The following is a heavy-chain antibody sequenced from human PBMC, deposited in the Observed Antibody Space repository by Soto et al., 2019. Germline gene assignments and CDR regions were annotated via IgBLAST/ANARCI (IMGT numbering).Heavy chain of an antibody. D-gene: IGHD2-15*01. CDR3: SKGPGDVVVVAATPTLFYY. V-gene: IGHV3-23*01. CDR1: GFTFSSYA. CDR2: ISGSGGST. J-gene: IGHJ4*02. Sequence: SLRLSCAASGFTFSSYAMSWVRQAPGKGLEWVSAISGSGGSTYYADSVKGRFTISRDNSKNTLYLQMNSLRAEDTAVYYCSKGPGDVVVVAATPTLFYYWGQGTLITVSS.